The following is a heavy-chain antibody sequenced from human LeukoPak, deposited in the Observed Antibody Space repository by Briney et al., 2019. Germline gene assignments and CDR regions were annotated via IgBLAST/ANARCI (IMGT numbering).Heavy chain of an antibody. CDR1: GYTFTSYD. Sequence: ASVNVSCKASGYTFTSYDINWVRQATGQGREGMGWINPNSGNTGYAQKFQGRVTITRNTSISTAYMELSSLRSEDTAVYYCARGKRESYYYYYYSMDVWGKGTTVTVSS. V-gene: IGHV1-8*03. CDR3: ARGKRESYYYYYYSMDV. J-gene: IGHJ6*03. CDR2: INPNSGNT.